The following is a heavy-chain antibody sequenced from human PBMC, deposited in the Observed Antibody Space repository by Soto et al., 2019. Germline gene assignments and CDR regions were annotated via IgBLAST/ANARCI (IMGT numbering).Heavy chain of an antibody. CDR1: GFTFSSYA. Sequence: PGESLRLSCAASGFTFSSYAMSWVRQAPGRGLEWVSAISGSGGSTYYADSVEGRFTISRDNSKNTLYLQMNSLRAEDTAVYYCAKDPPGIAAAGNVPHYYYYYGMDVWGQGTTVTVSS. D-gene: IGHD6-13*01. J-gene: IGHJ6*02. V-gene: IGHV3-23*01. CDR3: AKDPPGIAAAGNVPHYYYYYGMDV. CDR2: ISGSGGST.